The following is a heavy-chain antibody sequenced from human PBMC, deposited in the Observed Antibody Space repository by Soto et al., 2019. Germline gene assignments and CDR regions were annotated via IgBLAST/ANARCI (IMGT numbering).Heavy chain of an antibody. CDR2: IYHSGST. CDR1: GGSISSSNW. CDR3: ASSWGEVSVDY. Sequence: QVQLQESGPGVVKPSGTMSLTCAVTGGSISSSNWWSWVRQPPGKGLVWSGEIYHSGSTNYNPSPKSRVTISVDKAKNLVSLTLSSVTAADTAVYYCASSWGEVSVDYRGQGTLVTVSS. J-gene: IGHJ4*02. D-gene: IGHD3-10*01. V-gene: IGHV4-4*02.